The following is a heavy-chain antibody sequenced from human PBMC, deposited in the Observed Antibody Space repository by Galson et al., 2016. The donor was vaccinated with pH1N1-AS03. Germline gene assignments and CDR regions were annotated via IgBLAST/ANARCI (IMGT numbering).Heavy chain of an antibody. D-gene: IGHD2-15*01. CDR1: GFTFHDYT. V-gene: IGHV3-9*01. CDR2: IDWNSGTR. Sequence: SLRLSCAASGFTFHDYTMHWVRQAPGKGLEWVAGIDWNSGTRGYSGSVFGRFTISRDNAKNTLYLQMNSLRTEDTALYYCAKSPGYCSAGSCSDQGYFDYWGQGTLVTVSS. CDR3: AKSPGYCSAGSCSDQGYFDY. J-gene: IGHJ4*02.